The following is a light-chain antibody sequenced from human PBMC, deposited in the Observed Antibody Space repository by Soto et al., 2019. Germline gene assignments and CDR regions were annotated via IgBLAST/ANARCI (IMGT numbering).Light chain of an antibody. J-gene: IGLJ1*01. CDR2: DVG. Sequence: QSALTQPASVSGSPGQSITISCTGTSSDVGDFNYVSWYQQHPGKAPKLMIYDVGNRPSGVYIRFSGSKSGSTASLTISGLQAEDEADYYCSSFSSSTTRVFGTGTKVTVL. V-gene: IGLV2-14*01. CDR3: SSFSSSTTRV. CDR1: SSDVGDFNY.